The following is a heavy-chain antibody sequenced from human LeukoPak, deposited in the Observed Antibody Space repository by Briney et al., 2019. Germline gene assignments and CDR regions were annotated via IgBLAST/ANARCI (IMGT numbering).Heavy chain of an antibody. V-gene: IGHV3-48*04. CDR2: ISSSSSSTI. D-gene: IGHD1-14*01. J-gene: IGHJ6*03. Sequence: PGGSLRLSCAASGFTFDDYGMSWVRQAPGKGLEWVSYISSSSSSTIYYADAVKGRFTISRDNAKNSLYLQMNSLRAEDTAVYYCALTGYMDVWGKGTTVTVSS. CDR3: ALTGYMDV. CDR1: GFTFDDYG.